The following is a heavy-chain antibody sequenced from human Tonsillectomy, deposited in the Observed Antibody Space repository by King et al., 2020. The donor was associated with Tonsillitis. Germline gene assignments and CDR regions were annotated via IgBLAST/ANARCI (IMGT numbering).Heavy chain of an antibody. J-gene: IGHJ6*03. CDR3: ARDTGFSASFYYYYYMDV. CDR2: ISTYNVNT. Sequence: VQLVESGAEVKKPGASVTVSCKASGYIFTSYGISWVRQAPGQGLEWMGWISTYNVNTDYAQKLQGRVTMTTATSTSPAYMELRSLRSDDTAVYYCARDTGFSASFYYYYYMDVWGKGTTVTVSS. V-gene: IGHV1-18*01. D-gene: IGHD1-26*01. CDR1: GYIFTSYG.